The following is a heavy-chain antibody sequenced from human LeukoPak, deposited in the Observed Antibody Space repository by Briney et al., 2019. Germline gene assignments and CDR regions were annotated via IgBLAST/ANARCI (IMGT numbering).Heavy chain of an antibody. Sequence: PGGSLRLSCAASGFTFSSYAMHWVRQAPGKGLEWVAVISYDGSNKYYADSVKGRLTISRDNSKNTLYLQMNSLRAEDTAVYYCARDPPYYSSSWYDAFDIWGQGTMVTVSS. CDR3: ARDPPYYSSSWYDAFDI. D-gene: IGHD6-13*01. J-gene: IGHJ3*02. V-gene: IGHV3-30-3*01. CDR1: GFTFSSYA. CDR2: ISYDGSNK.